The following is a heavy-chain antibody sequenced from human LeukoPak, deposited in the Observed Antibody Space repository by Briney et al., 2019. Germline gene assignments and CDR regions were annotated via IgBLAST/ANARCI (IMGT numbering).Heavy chain of an antibody. CDR1: GGSFSGYY. Sequence: SETLSLTCAVYGGSFSGYYWSWIRQPPGKGLEWIGEINHSGSTNYNPSLKSRVTISVDTSKNQFSLKLSSVTTADTAVYYCARPAGTIFIRFDYWGQGTLVTVSS. CDR2: INHSGST. V-gene: IGHV4-34*01. J-gene: IGHJ4*02. D-gene: IGHD6-19*01. CDR3: ARPAGTIFIRFDY.